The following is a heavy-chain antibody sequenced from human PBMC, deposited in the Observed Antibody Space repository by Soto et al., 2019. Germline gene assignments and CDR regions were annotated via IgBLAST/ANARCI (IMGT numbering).Heavy chain of an antibody. D-gene: IGHD3-9*01. V-gene: IGHV4-4*02. CDR3: ARQKYDISTGPGLCFDY. Sequence: SETLSLTCAVSGGSISSSNWWSWVRQPPGKGLEWIGEIYHSGSTNYNPSLKSRVTISVDTSKNQFSLKLNSVTAADTAVYYCARQKYDISTGPGLCFDYWGQGTLVTVSS. CDR1: GGSISSSNW. CDR2: IYHSGST. J-gene: IGHJ4*02.